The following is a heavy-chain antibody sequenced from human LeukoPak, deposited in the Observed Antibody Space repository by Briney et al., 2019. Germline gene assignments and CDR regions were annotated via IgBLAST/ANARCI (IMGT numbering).Heavy chain of an antibody. CDR1: GASFSGFH. V-gene: IGHV4-34*01. CDR3: ASPGYYGDSTG. Sequence: SETLSLTCAVYGASFSGFHWSWIRQPPGKGLEWIGKIDHSGRTNYNPSLKSRVTISVDTSKNQFSLKLSSVTAADTAVYYCASPGYYGDSTGWGQGTLVTVSS. CDR2: IDHSGRT. J-gene: IGHJ4*02. D-gene: IGHD4-17*01.